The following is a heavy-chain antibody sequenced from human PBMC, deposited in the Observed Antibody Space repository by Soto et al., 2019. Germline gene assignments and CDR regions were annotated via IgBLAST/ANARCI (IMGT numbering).Heavy chain of an antibody. V-gene: IGHV3-21*01. CDR3: ARGRGARKFFDY. Sequence: EVQLVESGGGLVKPGGSLRLSCAASGFTFSSYSMKWVRQAPWKGLEWVSSISSSSSYIYYADSVNGRFTISRHNAKNSLYLQMNSLRAEDTAVYYCARGRGARKFFDYWVQGTLVTVSS. CDR1: GFTFSSYS. D-gene: IGHD1-26*01. CDR2: ISSSSSYI. J-gene: IGHJ4*02.